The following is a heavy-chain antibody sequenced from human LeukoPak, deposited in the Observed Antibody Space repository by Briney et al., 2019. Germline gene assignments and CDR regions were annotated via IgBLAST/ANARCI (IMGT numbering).Heavy chain of an antibody. Sequence: GGSLRLSCEPSGFPFSSYWMLWVRQTPGKGLVWVSRISGDGTIKTYADFVRGRFTISRDNTKNILYLQMNSLKVEDTATYFCSRSQFDYWGQGVLVTVSS. J-gene: IGHJ4*02. V-gene: IGHV3-74*03. CDR3: SRSQFDY. CDR1: GFPFSSYW. CDR2: ISGDGTIK.